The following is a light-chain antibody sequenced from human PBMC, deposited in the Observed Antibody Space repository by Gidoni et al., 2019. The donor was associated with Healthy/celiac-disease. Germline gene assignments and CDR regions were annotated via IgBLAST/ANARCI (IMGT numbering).Light chain of an antibody. V-gene: IGKV3-20*01. CDR2: GAS. Sequence: VLTQSPGTLSLSPGERATLSCRASQSVSSSYLAWYQQKPGQAPRLLIYGASSRATGIPDRFSGSGSGTDFTLTISRLEPEDFAVYYCQQYGSSPFTFGPGTKVDIK. CDR1: QSVSSSY. J-gene: IGKJ3*01. CDR3: QQYGSSPFT.